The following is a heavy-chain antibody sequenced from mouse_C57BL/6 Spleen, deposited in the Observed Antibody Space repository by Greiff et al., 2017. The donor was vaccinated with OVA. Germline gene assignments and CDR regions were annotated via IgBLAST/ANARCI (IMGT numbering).Heavy chain of an antibody. V-gene: IGHV1-39*01. CDR2: INPNYGTT. CDR3: ARYYGSSYGWYFDV. D-gene: IGHD1-1*01. Sequence: EVQLQEPGPELVKPGASVKISCKASGYSFTDYNMNWVKQSNGKSLEWIGVINPNYGTTSYNQKFKGKATLTVDQSSSTAYMQLNSLTSEDSAVYYGARYYGSSYGWYFDVWGKGTTVTVSS. CDR1: GYSFTDYN. J-gene: IGHJ1*03.